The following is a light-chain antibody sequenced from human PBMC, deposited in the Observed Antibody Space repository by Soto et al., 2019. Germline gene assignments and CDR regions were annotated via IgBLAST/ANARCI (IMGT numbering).Light chain of an antibody. V-gene: IGLV1-47*01. J-gene: IGLJ1*01. Sequence: QSALTQPPSASGTPGQRITISRSGSPSNIGSNSVSWCQQFPGTAPKLLIYENNRRPSGVPDRFSGSKSGTSASLAISGLRSEDEADDYCAAWDDGLSGYYVFGTGTKVTVL. CDR2: ENN. CDR3: AAWDDGLSGYYV. CDR1: PSNIGSNS.